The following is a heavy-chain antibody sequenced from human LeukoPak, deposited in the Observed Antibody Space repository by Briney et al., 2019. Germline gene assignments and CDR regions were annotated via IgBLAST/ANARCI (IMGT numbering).Heavy chain of an antibody. CDR1: GGSISSSSFY. D-gene: IGHD2-15*01. CDR2: IYSSGST. V-gene: IGHV4-61*09. J-gene: IGHJ3*02. Sequence: PSETLSLTCTVSGGSISSSSFYWSWIRQPVEKGLEWIGHIYSSGSTKYNPSLKSRVTISVDTSKNQLSLKLSSVTAADTAVYYCARYCSGGSCHDAFDIWGQGTMVTVSS. CDR3: ARYCSGGSCHDAFDI.